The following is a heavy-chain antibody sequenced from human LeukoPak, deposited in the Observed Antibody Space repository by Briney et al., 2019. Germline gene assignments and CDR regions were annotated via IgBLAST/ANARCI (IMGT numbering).Heavy chain of an antibody. J-gene: IGHJ4*02. CDR3: ARISGRYYGSGSPHDY. CDR2: IFSNDEK. V-gene: IGHV2-26*01. CDR1: GFSLSNARMV. D-gene: IGHD3-10*01. Sequence: SGPTLVNPTETLTLTCTVSGFSLSNARMVVGWIRQPPGKALEWLAHIFSNDEKSYSTSLKSRLTISKDTSKSQVVLTMTNMDPVDAATYYCARISGRYYGSGSPHDYWGQGTLVTVSS.